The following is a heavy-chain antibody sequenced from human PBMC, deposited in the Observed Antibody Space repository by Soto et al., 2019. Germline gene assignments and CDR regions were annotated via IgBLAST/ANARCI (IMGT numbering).Heavy chain of an antibody. CDR3: ARHDGFSSGWIFDY. CDR2: IYYNGNT. J-gene: IGHJ4*01. Sequence: PSETLSLTCAVSGGPIRSRTYSWGWIRQPPGNNLEWIGTIYYNGNTYSNPSLNSRVTISVDTSKNQLSLKLKSVTAADTAVYYCARHDGFSSGWIFDYWGHGTLVTVSS. CDR1: GGPIRSRTYS. D-gene: IGHD6-19*01. V-gene: IGHV4-39*01.